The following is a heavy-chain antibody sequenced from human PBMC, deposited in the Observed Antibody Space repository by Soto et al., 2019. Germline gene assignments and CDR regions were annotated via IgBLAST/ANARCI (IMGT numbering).Heavy chain of an antibody. CDR2: ISSSGGRT. CDR3: AKGQSTHSV. Sequence: EGQLLESGGGLVQPGGSLRLSCAASGFSFSSYAMSWVRQVPGKGLEWVSGISSSGGRTFYADSVKGRFTISRDNSENKLDLQMNSLRGEDTALYYCAKGQSTHSVWGQGTTVTVSS. J-gene: IGHJ6*02. D-gene: IGHD4-4*01. CDR1: GFSFSSYA. V-gene: IGHV3-23*01.